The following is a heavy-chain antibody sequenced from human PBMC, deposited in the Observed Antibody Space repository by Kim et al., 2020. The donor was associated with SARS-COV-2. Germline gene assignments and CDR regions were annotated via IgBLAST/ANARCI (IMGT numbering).Heavy chain of an antibody. J-gene: IGHJ2*01. CDR2: IWYDGSNK. CDR3: AKDSGDGYNYLAWYFDL. CDR1: GFTFSSYA. D-gene: IGHD5-12*01. Sequence: GGSLRLSCAASGFTFSSYAMHWVRQAPGKGLEWVAVIWYDGSNKYYADSVKGRFTISRDNSKNTLYLQMNSLRAEDTAVYYCAKDSGDGYNYLAWYFDLWGRGTLVTVSS. V-gene: IGHV3-33*06.